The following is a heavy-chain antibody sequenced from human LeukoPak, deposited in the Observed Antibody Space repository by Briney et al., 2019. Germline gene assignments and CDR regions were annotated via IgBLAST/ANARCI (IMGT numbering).Heavy chain of an antibody. V-gene: IGHV1-18*01. D-gene: IGHD3-16*01. CDR2: ISAYNGNT. Sequence: ASVKVSCKASGYTFTSYGISWVRQAPGQGLEWMGWISAYNGNTNYAQKLQGRVTMTTDTSTSTAYMELRSLRPDDTAVYYCARETYYHYYFDYWGQGTLVTVSS. CDR3: ARETYYHYYFDY. CDR1: GYTFTSYG. J-gene: IGHJ4*02.